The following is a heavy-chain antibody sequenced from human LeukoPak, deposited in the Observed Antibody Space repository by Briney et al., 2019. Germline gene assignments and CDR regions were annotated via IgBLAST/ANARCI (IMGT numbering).Heavy chain of an antibody. CDR1: GGTFTNYA. V-gene: IGHV1-69*13. J-gene: IGHJ6*02. CDR2: IIPLLGTP. CDR3: AEDSSMVTTRAPYYYYYLDV. Sequence: GASVKVSCKASGGTFTNYAISWVRQAPGQGLEWMGGIIPLLGTPNYAQKFQGRVTITADDSTSTAYMELTSLRSEGTAVYYCAEDSSMVTTRAPYYYYYLDVWGQGTTVTVSS. D-gene: IGHD4-17*01.